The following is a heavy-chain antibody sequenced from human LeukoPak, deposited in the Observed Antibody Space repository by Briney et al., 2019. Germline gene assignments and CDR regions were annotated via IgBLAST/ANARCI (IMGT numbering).Heavy chain of an antibody. CDR2: ISWDSTNI. J-gene: IGHJ6*02. Sequence: GGSLRLSCAASGFNFDGNAMHWVRQVPGKGLEWVSGISWDSTNIGYADSVKGRFTISRDNTKDSLYLQMNSLRAEDTAVYYCARRGITISGVLVYHYSGLDVWGQGTTVTVSS. D-gene: IGHD3-3*01. CDR3: ARRGITISGVLVYHYSGLDV. CDR1: GFNFDGNA. V-gene: IGHV3-9*01.